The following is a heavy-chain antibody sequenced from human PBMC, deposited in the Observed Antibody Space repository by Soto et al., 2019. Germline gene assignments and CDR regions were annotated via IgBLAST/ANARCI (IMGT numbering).Heavy chain of an antibody. J-gene: IGHJ6*02. CDR2: IVVASGQT. D-gene: IGHD2-2*02. Sequence: SVKVSCKASGSGFISSGIQWVRQAHGQRLEWIGWIVVASGQTNYAQNFRGRVAITRDTSTATAYIELTGLTSEDTAVYYCARCGEVPAAISAGMDVWGQGTTVTVSS. V-gene: IGHV1-58*02. CDR1: GSGFISSG. CDR3: ARCGEVPAAISAGMDV.